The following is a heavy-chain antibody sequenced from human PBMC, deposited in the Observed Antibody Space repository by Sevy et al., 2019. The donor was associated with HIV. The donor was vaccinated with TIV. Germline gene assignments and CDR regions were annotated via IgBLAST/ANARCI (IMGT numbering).Heavy chain of an antibody. V-gene: IGHV3-48*02. CDR1: GFSVKDYR. Sequence: GGSLRLSCETSGFSVKDYRMNWVRQAPGKGLEWIASVSSCGYPMYYAGAVYARFAISRDEAGNSLYLLMNRLKDEDTALDYCYRGRPSLHFDDSVYYDFWGQGALVTVSS. J-gene: IGHJ4*02. CDR2: VSSCGYPM. D-gene: IGHD3-22*01. CDR3: YRGRPSLHFDDSVYYDF.